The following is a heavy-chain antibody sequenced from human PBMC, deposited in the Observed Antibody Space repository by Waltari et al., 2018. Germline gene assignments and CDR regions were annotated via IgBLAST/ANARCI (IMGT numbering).Heavy chain of an antibody. J-gene: IGHJ4*02. CDR3: ARERPYGDYFDY. CDR1: GGTFSSYA. D-gene: IGHD4-17*01. CDR2: IIPIFGTA. Sequence: QVQLVQSGAEVKKPGSSVKVSCKASGGTFSSYAISWVRQAPGQGLEWMGGIIPIFGTANDAQKFHGRVTITADESTSTAYMELSSLRSEDTAVYYCARERPYGDYFDYWGQGTLVTVSS. V-gene: IGHV1-69*13.